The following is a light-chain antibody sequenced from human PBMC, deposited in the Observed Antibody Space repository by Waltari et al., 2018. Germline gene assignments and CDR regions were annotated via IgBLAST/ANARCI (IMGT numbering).Light chain of an antibody. V-gene: IGKV1D-13*01. CDR1: QGISSA. CDR3: QQFNNPPYT. CDR2: DAS. Sequence: AIQLTQSPSPLSASAGDRVTITCRASQGISSALAWYQQKPGKAPKLLIYDASSLESGVPSRFSGSGSGTDFTLTISSLQPEDFATYYCQQFNNPPYTFGQGTKLEI. J-gene: IGKJ2*01.